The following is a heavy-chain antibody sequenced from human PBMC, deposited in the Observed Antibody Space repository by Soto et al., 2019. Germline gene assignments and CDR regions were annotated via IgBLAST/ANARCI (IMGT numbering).Heavy chain of an antibody. D-gene: IGHD2-15*01. CDR3: ARIPTDCCGGSCDVVHFYS. J-gene: IGHJ4*01. CDR2: IFSNDEK. Sequence: SGPTLVNPTETLTLTCTVSGFSLSNARMGVSWIRQPPGKALEWLAHIFSNDEKSYSTSLKSRLTISKDTSKSQVVLTMTNMDPVDTATYYCARIPTDCCGGSCDVVHFYSLCQRTAVTVSA. V-gene: IGHV2-26*01. CDR1: GFSLSNARMG.